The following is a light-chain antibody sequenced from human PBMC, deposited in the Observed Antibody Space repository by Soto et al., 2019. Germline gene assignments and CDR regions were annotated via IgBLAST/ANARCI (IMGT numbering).Light chain of an antibody. J-gene: IGLJ2*01. CDR1: SSDVGGYNY. V-gene: IGLV2-14*03. CDR2: DVS. Sequence: QSVLTQPASVSGSPGQSFTISCTGTSSDVGGYNYVSWYQQHPGKAPKLMIYDVSNRPSGVSNRFSGSKSGNTPSLTISGLQAEDEADYYCSSYTSSSTAVFGGGTQLTVL. CDR3: SSYTSSSTAV.